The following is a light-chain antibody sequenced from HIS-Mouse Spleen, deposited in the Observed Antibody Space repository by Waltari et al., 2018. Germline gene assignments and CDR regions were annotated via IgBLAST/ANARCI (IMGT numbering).Light chain of an antibody. J-gene: IGLJ2*01. CDR3: YSTDSSGNHRV. V-gene: IGLV3-10*01. Sequence: SYELTQPPSVSVSPGQTARITCSGDALPKKYAYWYQQKSGPAPVLVIYEDSKRPSGIPVRFSGSRSGTSATLTISGAQVEDEADYYCYSTDSSGNHRVFGGGSKVTGL. CDR1: ALPKKY. CDR2: EDS.